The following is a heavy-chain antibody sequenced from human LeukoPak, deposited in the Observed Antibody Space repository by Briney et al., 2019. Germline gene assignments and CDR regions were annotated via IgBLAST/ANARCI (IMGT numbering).Heavy chain of an antibody. CDR1: GFTFSSYA. J-gene: IGHJ3*02. CDR3: ASFPPYMVRTDASDI. Sequence: GGSLRLSCAASGFTFSSYAMHWVRQAPGKGLEWVAVISYDGSNKYYADSVKGRFTISRDNAKNSLYLQMNSLRAEDTAVYYCASFPPYMVRTDASDIWGQGTMVTVSS. CDR2: ISYDGSNK. D-gene: IGHD3-10*01. V-gene: IGHV3-30*04.